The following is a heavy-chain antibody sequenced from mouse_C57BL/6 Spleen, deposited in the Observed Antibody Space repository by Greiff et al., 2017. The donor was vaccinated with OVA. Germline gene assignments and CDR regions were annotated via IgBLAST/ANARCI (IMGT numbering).Heavy chain of an antibody. CDR1: GYTFTDYE. CDR3: TRITTAPYFDY. D-gene: IGHD1-2*01. J-gene: IGHJ2*01. CDR2: IDPETGGT. Sequence: VQLQQSGAELVRPGASVTLSCKASGYTFTDYEMHWVKQTPVHGLEWIGAIDPETGGTAYNQKFKGKAILTADKSSSTAYMELRSLTSEDSAVDYCTRITTAPYFDYWGQGTTLTVSS. V-gene: IGHV1-15*01.